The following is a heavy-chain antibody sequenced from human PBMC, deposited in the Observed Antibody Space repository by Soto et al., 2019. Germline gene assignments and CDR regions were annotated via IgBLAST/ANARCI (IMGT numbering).Heavy chain of an antibody. Sequence: QVQLVESGGGVVQPGRSLRLSCAASGFTFNNYGMHWVRQAPGKGLEWLAVIWNDGSNSSYANSVKGRFTISRDNYKNTLYLQMSSLRAEDTAVYYCARRQIPPPTRGAANARGGMDVWGQGTKVTVSS. CDR2: IWNDGSNS. CDR3: ARRQIPPPTRGAANARGGMDV. CDR1: GFTFNNYG. V-gene: IGHV3-33*01. D-gene: IGHD6-13*01. J-gene: IGHJ6*02.